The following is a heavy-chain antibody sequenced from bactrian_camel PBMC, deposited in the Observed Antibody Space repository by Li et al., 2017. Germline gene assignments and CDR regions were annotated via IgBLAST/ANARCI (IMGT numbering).Heavy chain of an antibody. D-gene: IGHD6*01. CDR2: IDTSGGT. CDR1: GHTYSSNC. J-gene: IGHJ4*01. Sequence: VQLVESGGGSVQPGGSLRLSCGASGHTYSSNCMGWFRQAPGNEREAVAFIDTSGGTNYAYSVAGRFTISRDSAKNTVYLQMNNLQPEDTATYYCAEGRGSRGEHCYSLNYWGQGTQVTVS. CDR3: AEGRGSRGEHCYSLNY. V-gene: IGHV3S53*01.